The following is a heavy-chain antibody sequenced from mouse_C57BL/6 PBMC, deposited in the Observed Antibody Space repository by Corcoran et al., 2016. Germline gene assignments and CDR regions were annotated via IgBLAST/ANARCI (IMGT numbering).Heavy chain of an antibody. V-gene: IGHV8-12*01. J-gene: IGHJ1*03. CDR1: GFSLSTSGMG. D-gene: IGHD2-1*01. Sequence: QVTLKESGPGILQSSQTLSLTCSFSGFSLSTSGMGVSWIRQPSGKGLEWLAHIYWDDDKRYNPSLKSRLTISKDTSRNQVFLKITSVDTADTATYYCARYMVRRYFDVWGTGTTVTVSS. CDR3: ARYMVRRYFDV. CDR2: IYWDDDK.